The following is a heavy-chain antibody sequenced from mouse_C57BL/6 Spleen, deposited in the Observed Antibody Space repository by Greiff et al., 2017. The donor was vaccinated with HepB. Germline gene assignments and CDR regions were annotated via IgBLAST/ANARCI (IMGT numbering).Heavy chain of an antibody. V-gene: IGHV1-26*01. D-gene: IGHD2-3*01. CDR2: INPNNGGT. J-gene: IGHJ4*01. CDR3: ARLDDGYYDAMDY. CDR1: GYTFTDYY. Sequence: EVQLQQSGPELVKPGASVKISCKASGYTFTDYYMNWVKQSHGKSLEWIGDINPNNGGTSYNQKFKGKATLTVDKSSSTAYMELRSLTSEDSAVYYGARLDDGYYDAMDYWGQGTSVTVSS.